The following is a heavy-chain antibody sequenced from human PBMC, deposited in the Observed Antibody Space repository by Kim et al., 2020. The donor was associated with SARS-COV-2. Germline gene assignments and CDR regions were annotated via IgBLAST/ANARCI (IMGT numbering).Heavy chain of an antibody. J-gene: IGHJ4*02. V-gene: IGHV3-53*01. D-gene: IGHD3-3*01. CDR3: GGSVGGVVTPLDY. CDR1: GFIVSSNY. Sequence: GGSLRLSCAASGFIVSSNYMSWVRQAPGKGLEWVSVMYSGGSRYYADSVKGRFTMSRDDSKNTLYLEMNSLRAEDTAVYYCGGSVGGVVTPLDYWGQGTLVTVSS. CDR2: MYSGGSR.